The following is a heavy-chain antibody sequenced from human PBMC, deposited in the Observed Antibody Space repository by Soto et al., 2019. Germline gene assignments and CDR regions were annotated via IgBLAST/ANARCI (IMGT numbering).Heavy chain of an antibody. CDR1: GFPLSSYW. V-gene: IGHV3-23*01. J-gene: IGHJ4*02. CDR3: IASGSPGYFFDY. CDR2: ITVSGSNT. D-gene: IGHD3-10*01. Sequence: GGSLRLSCAASGFPLSSYWMTWVRQAPGKGLEWVSAITVSGSNTFYVDSVKGRFTISRDNSKNTLYLQMNGLRAEDSAVYYCIASGSPGYFFDYWGQGTLVTVSS.